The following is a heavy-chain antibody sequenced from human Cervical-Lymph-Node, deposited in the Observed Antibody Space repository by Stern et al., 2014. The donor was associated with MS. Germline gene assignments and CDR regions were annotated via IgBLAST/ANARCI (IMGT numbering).Heavy chain of an antibody. J-gene: IGHJ5*02. CDR2: IFFTGSP. Sequence: VQLVESGPGLVKPSQTLSLTCTVSGASISSGNFFWTWIRQHPGKGLEWIGYIFFTGSPYYNPSLKSRVTISVDASKNQFSLKLRSVTSADTAVYYCARADPSILVVTWGQGTLVTVSS. CDR3: ARADPSILVVT. D-gene: IGHD2-21*01. V-gene: IGHV4-31*03. CDR1: GASISSGNFF.